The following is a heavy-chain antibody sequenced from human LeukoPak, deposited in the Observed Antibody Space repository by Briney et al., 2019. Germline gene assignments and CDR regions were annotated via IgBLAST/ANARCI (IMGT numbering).Heavy chain of an antibody. J-gene: IGHJ6*02. CDR2: INHSGST. V-gene: IGHV4-39*07. D-gene: IGHD3-22*01. CDR1: GGSISSSSYY. CDR3: ARDHYYDSSGYYYPYYYYYYGMDV. Sequence: SETQSLTCTVSGGSISSSSYYWGWIRQPPGKGLEWIGEINHSGSTNYNPSLKSRVTISVDTSKNQFSLKLSSVTAADTAVYYCARDHYYDSSGYYYPYYYYYYGMDVWGQGTTVTVSS.